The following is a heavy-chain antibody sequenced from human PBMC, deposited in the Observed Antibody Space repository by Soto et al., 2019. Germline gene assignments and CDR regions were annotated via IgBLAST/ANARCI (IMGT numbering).Heavy chain of an antibody. CDR1: GYTFTNYY. J-gene: IGHJ4*02. CDR2: IHPDGGHT. Sequence: ASVKVSCKASGYTFTNYYVQWVGQAPGQGLEWMGVIHPDGGHTTYSQKFQDRVTMTRDTFTNTIYMELSSLRSEDTAVYYCARGDIDYWGQGTLVTVSS. CDR3: ARGDIDY. V-gene: IGHV1-46*01.